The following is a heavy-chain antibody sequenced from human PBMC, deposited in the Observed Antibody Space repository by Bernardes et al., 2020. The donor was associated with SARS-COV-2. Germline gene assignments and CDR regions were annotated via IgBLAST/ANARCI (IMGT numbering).Heavy chain of an antibody. CDR2: VYYSGTT. Sequence: SELLSLTCTVSGGSVTSGSRSWSWIRQPPWTGLEWLGYVYYSGTTNYNPSLKSPVTIPLDTYKNQFSLKLSPVTAADTAFYYCARVHSSGYYSVDYWAQGTLVTVSS. V-gene: IGHV4-61*01. CDR1: GGSVTSGSRS. D-gene: IGHD3-22*01. J-gene: IGHJ4*02. CDR3: ARVHSSGYYSVDY.